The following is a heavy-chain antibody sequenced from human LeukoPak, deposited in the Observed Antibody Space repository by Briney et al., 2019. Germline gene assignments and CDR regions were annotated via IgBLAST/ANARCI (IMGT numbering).Heavy chain of an antibody. CDR3: ARDLRLGISCFDY. Sequence: GASVKVSCKASGYTFTIYGISWVRQAPGQGLEGMGWISAYNGSTNYAQKLQGRVTMTRDTSTSTAYMELRSLSSDGTAVYYCARDLRLGISCFDYWGQGTLVPVSS. CDR1: GYTFTIYG. CDR2: ISAYNGST. V-gene: IGHV1-18*01. J-gene: IGHJ4*02. D-gene: IGHD7-27*01.